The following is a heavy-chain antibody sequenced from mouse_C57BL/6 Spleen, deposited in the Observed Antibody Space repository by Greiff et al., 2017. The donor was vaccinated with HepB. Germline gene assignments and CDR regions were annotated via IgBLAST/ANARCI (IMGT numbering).Heavy chain of an antibody. V-gene: IGHV1-26*01. J-gene: IGHJ2*01. CDR1: GYTFTDYY. CDR2: INPNNGGT. D-gene: IGHD1-1*01. Sequence: EVQLQQSGPELVKPGASVKISCKASGYTFTDYYMNWVKQSHGKSLEWIGDINPNNGGTSYNQKFKGKATLTVDKSSSTAYMELRSLISEDSAVYYCARLFYYYGSFDYWGQGTTLTVSS. CDR3: ARLFYYYGSFDY.